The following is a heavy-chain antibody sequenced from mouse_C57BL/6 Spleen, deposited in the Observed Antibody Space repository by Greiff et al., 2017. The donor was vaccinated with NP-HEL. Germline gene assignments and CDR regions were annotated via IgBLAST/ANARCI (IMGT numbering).Heavy chain of an antibody. V-gene: IGHV1-82*01. J-gene: IGHJ1*03. D-gene: IGHD2-3*01. CDR2: IYPGDGDT. Sequence: VKLQESGPELVKPGASVKISCKASGYAFSSSWMNWVKQRPGKGLEWIGRIYPGDGDTNYNGKFKGKATLTADKSSSTAYMQLSSLTSEDSAVYFCARKDDGYSGWYFDVWGTGTTVTVSS. CDR1: GYAFSSSW. CDR3: ARKDDGYSGWYFDV.